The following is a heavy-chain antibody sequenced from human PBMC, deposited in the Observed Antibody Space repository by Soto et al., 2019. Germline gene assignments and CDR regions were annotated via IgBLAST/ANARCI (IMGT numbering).Heavy chain of an antibody. J-gene: IGHJ6*02. CDR2: IIPILGIA. CDR3: ASYDREDYGGNTGGMDV. D-gene: IGHD4-17*01. Sequence: QVQLVQSGAEVKKPGSSVKVSCKASGGTFSSYTISWVRQAPGQGLEWMGRIIPILGIANYAQKFQGRVTITADKSTSTAYMELSSLRSEDTAVYYCASYDREDYGGNTGGMDVWGQGTTVTVSS. V-gene: IGHV1-69*02. CDR1: GGTFSSYT.